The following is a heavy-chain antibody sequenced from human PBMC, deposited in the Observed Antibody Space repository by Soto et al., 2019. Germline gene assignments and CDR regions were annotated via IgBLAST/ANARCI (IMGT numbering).Heavy chain of an antibody. CDR2: IDSSGNT. D-gene: IGHD3-3*01. J-gene: IGHJ4*02. Sequence: KPSETLSLTCTVSDGSISTYFCNWIRQPAGKGLEWIGRIDSSGNTNYNPSLKSRVTMSADTSRNQFSLKLNSVTAADTAVYYCARGGQDFWSGPFDYWGQGALVTVS. CDR3: ARGGQDFWSGPFDY. V-gene: IGHV4-4*07. CDR1: DGSISTYF.